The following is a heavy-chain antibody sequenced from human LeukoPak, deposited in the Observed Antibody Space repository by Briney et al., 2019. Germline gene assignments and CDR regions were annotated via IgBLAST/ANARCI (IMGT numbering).Heavy chain of an antibody. CDR2: ISYDGSNK. V-gene: IGHV3-30-3*01. CDR3: AVGGATVTSYYYYGMDV. CDR1: GFTFSSYA. Sequence: GGSLRLSCAASGFTFSSYAMHWVRQAPGKGLEWVAVISYDGSNKYYADSVKGRFTISRDNSKNTLYLQMSGLRAEDTAVYYCAVGGATVTSYYYYGMDVWGQGTTVTVSS. D-gene: IGHD4-17*01. J-gene: IGHJ6*02.